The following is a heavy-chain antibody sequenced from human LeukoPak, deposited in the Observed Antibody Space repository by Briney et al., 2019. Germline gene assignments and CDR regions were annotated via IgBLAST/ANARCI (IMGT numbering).Heavy chain of an antibody. V-gene: IGHV1-58*01. CDR3: AASPGTVGAFDI. J-gene: IGHJ3*02. Sequence: SVKVSCKASGFTFSSSAVQWVRQARGQRPEWIGWIVVGSVDTNYAQKFQERVTITRDMSTSTAYMELSSLRSEDTAVYYCAASPGTVGAFDIWGQGSMVTVSS. CDR1: GFTFSSSA. D-gene: IGHD3-16*01. CDR2: IVVGSVDT.